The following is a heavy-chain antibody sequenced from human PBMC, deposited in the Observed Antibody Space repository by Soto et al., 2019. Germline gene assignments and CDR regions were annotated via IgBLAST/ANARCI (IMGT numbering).Heavy chain of an antibody. CDR1: GFTFSSYA. Sequence: GGSLRLSCAASGFTFSSYAMSWVRQAPGKGLEWVSAISGSGGSTYYADSVKGRFTISRDNSKNTLYLQMNSLRAEDTAVYYCANIVVVPAARVQISNDYWGQGTLVTVSS. CDR2: ISGSGGST. D-gene: IGHD2-2*01. CDR3: ANIVVVPAARVQISNDY. V-gene: IGHV3-23*01. J-gene: IGHJ4*02.